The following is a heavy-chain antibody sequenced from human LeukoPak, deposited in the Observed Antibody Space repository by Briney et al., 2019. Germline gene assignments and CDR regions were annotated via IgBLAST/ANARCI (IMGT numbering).Heavy chain of an antibody. D-gene: IGHD2-15*01. CDR3: AREGNGGGNY. V-gene: IGHV3-21*01. CDR1: GFTFSSYS. CDR2: ISSSSSYI. Sequence: PGGSLRLSCAASGFTFSSYSMNWVRQAPGKGLEWVSSISSSSSYIYYADSVKGRFTISRDNAKNSLYLQMNSLRAEEPAVYYCAREGNGGGNYWGQGTLVTVSS. J-gene: IGHJ4*02.